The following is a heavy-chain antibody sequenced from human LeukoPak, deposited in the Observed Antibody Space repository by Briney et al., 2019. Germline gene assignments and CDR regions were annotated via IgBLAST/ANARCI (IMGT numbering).Heavy chain of an antibody. D-gene: IGHD6-19*01. CDR3: ATGYSSGWYGNWFDP. CDR1: GYTLTELS. CDR2: FDTEDGET. Sequence: ASVKVSCKVSGYTLTELSMHWVRQAPGKGLEWMGGFDTEDGETIYAQKFQGRVTMTEDTSTDTAYMELSSLRSEDTAVYYCATGYSSGWYGNWFDPWGQGTLVTVSS. J-gene: IGHJ5*02. V-gene: IGHV1-24*01.